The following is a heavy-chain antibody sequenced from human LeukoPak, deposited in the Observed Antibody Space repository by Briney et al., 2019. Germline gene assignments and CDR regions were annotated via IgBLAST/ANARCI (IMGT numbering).Heavy chain of an antibody. Sequence: KPSETLSLTCAVYGGSFSGYYWSWIRQPPGKGLEWIGEINHSGSTNYNPSLKSRVTITVDTSKNQFSLKLSSVTAADTAVYYCARGQGYGDDYWGQGTLVTVSS. CDR2: INHSGST. CDR1: GGSFSGYY. CDR3: ARGQGYGDDY. J-gene: IGHJ4*02. V-gene: IGHV4-34*01. D-gene: IGHD4-17*01.